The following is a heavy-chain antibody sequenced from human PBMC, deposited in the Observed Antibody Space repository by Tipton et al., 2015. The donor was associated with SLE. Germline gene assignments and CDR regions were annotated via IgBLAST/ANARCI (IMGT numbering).Heavy chain of an antibody. J-gene: IGHJ4*02. Sequence: TLSLTCAVYGGSFSGYYWSWIRQPPGKGLEWIGEINHSGSTNYNPSLKSRVTISVDTSKNQFSLKLSSVTAADTAVYYCARGAVAGTAFDYWGQGTLVTVSS. CDR1: GGSFSGYY. CDR2: INHSGST. D-gene: IGHD6-19*01. CDR3: ARGAVAGTAFDY. V-gene: IGHV4-34*01.